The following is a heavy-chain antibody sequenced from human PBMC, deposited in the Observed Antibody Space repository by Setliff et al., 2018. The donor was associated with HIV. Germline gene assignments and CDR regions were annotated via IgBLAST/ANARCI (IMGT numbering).Heavy chain of an antibody. CDR1: GFTVSSNY. CDR3: AKGSGFSDY. Sequence: GGSLRLSCTVSGFTVSSNYMTWVRQAPGKGLEWVALMYDGGSTYYADSVKGRFTITRDISKNTLDLQMNSLRADDTAVYYCAKGSGFSDYWGQGTLVTVSS. D-gene: IGHD3-22*01. CDR2: MYDGGST. V-gene: IGHV3-53*01. J-gene: IGHJ4*02.